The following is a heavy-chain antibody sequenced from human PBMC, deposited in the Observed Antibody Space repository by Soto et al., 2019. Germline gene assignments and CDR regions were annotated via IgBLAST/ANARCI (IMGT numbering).Heavy chain of an antibody. CDR2: IYYSGST. J-gene: IGHJ3*02. CDR1: GGSSSSSSYF. D-gene: IGHD3-22*01. CDR3: ARAYSFSPHDSSGYYSGAFDI. V-gene: IGHV4-39*06. Sequence: PSETLSLTCSVSGGSSSSSSYFWGWIRQPPGKGLEWIGSIYYSGSTYYNPSLKSRVTISVDKSKNQFPLKLSSVTAADTAVYYCARAYSFSPHDSSGYYSGAFDIWGQGTMVT.